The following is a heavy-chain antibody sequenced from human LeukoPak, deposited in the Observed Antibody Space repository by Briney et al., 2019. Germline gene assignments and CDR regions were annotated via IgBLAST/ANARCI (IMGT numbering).Heavy chain of an antibody. CDR3: ARVLSGSSLGFFDY. J-gene: IGHJ4*02. CDR1: GYTFTSYG. D-gene: IGHD1-26*01. CDR2: ISAYGGNT. Sequence: ASVKVSCKASGYTFTSYGISWVRQAPGQGLEWMGWISAYGGNTNYAQKFQGRVTMTRDTSISTAYMELSRPRSDDTAVYYCARVLSGSSLGFFDYWGQGTLVTVSS. V-gene: IGHV1-18*01.